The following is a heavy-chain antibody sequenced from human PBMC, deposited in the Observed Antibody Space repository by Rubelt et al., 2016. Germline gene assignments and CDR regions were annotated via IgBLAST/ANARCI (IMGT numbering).Heavy chain of an antibody. CDR2: IYYSGST. CDR3: ARCGSSGYYPGAFDI. Sequence: QVQLQESGPGLVKPSQTLSLTCTVSGGSISSGGYYWSWIRQHPGKGLEWIGYIYYSGSTYYNPSLKSRVTDSVDTSKNQFTLKLSSVTAADTSVNYGARCGSSGYYPGAFDIWGQGTMVTVSS. CDR1: GGSISSGGYY. V-gene: IGHV4-31*03. J-gene: IGHJ3*02. D-gene: IGHD3-22*01.